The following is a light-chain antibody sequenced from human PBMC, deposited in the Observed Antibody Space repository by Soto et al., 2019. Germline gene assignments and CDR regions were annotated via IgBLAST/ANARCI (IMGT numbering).Light chain of an antibody. CDR3: QQYNGYSRT. Sequence: DIQMTQSPATLAASLGDRVTITCRARQSIGDSLAWYQQKPGKAPYLLISDVSSLERGVPSRFRGSGSGTEFTLTISSMQPDDFETFYCQQYNGYSRTFGQGTKVDIK. CDR2: DVS. CDR1: QSIGDS. V-gene: IGKV1-5*01. J-gene: IGKJ1*01.